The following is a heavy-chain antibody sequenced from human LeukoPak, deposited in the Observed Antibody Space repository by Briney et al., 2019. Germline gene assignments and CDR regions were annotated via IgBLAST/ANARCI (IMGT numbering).Heavy chain of an antibody. J-gene: IGHJ4*02. CDR2: IDPSDSYT. V-gene: IGHV5-10-1*01. CDR3: ARHSYSGSYYFDY. D-gene: IGHD1-26*01. Sequence: SGESLKISCKGSGYSFTSYWISWVRQLPGKGLEWMGRIDPSDSYTNYSPSFQGHVTISADKSISTAYLQWSSLKASDTAMYYCARHSYSGSYYFDYWGQGTLVTVSS. CDR1: GYSFTSYW.